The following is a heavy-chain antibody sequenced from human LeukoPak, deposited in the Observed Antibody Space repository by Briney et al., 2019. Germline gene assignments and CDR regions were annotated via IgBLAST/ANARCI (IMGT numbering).Heavy chain of an antibody. D-gene: IGHD3-22*01. Sequence: GGSLRLSCAASGFTFSTYGMHWVRQAPGKGLEWVSFIRYDGNNKYYADSVKGRFSISRDNAKNTLYLQMNSLRAEDTAVYYCAREGRKDYDSSGCHYWGQGTLVTVSS. CDR1: GFTFSTYG. J-gene: IGHJ4*02. V-gene: IGHV3-30*02. CDR3: AREGRKDYDSSGCHY. CDR2: IRYDGNNK.